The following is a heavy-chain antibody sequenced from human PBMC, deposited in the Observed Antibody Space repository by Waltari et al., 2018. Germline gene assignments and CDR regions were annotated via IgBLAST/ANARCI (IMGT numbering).Heavy chain of an antibody. J-gene: IGHJ4*02. Sequence: EVQVVESGGGLIQPGGSLRVAGEVSGFIVGSNYMSWVRQAPGKGLEWVSVIYSGGSSYYVDSVKGRFTISRDNSKNTIYLEMNSLRGEDTAVYFCVGHRFGSGSYFDYWGQGTPVTVSS. CDR3: VGHRFGSGSYFDY. CDR1: GFIVGSNY. D-gene: IGHD3-10*01. V-gene: IGHV3-53*01. CDR2: IYSGGSS.